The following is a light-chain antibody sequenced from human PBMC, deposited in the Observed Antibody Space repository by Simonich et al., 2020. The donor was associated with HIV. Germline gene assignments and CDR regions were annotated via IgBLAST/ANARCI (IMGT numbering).Light chain of an antibody. CDR2: DAS. V-gene: IGKV3-15*01. J-gene: IGKJ3*01. CDR1: QSVSSH. CDR3: HQYNKWPPGFT. Sequence: EIVMTQSPATLSVSPGENATPSCRASQSVSSHLAWYQQKPAQSPRLLIYDASNRAAVIPARFSGSGSGTEFTLTISSMQSEDLAVYYCHQYNKWPPGFTFGPGTKVDIK.